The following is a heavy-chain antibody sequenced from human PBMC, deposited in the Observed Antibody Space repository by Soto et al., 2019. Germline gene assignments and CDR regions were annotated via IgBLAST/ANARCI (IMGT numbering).Heavy chain of an antibody. CDR3: AKDPIPAVNRGSRFDS. CDR2: VSFDGSEK. Sequence: GGSLRLSCAGSGFTFSAYGLHWVRQPPGKGLEWVAFVSFDGSEKYYAESVKGRFTISRDNPRNTLFLQLTSLRTEDTAVYFCAKDPIPAVNRGSRFDSWGRGTLVTVLL. J-gene: IGHJ5*01. D-gene: IGHD2-2*01. CDR1: GFTFSAYG. V-gene: IGHV3-30*02.